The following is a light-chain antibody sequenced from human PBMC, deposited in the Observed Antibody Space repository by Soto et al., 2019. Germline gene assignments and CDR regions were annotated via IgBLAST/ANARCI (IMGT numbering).Light chain of an antibody. V-gene: IGLV1-40*01. CDR3: QSYASRLSGYVV. Sequence: QSVLTQPPSVSGAPGQRVTISCTGSRSNIGAGYDVHWYQQLPGTAPKLLIYGNSNRPSGVPDRFSGSKSGTSASLAITGLQAEDEDEYYCQSYASRLSGYVVFGGGTKLTVL. CDR1: RSNIGAGYD. CDR2: GNS. J-gene: IGLJ2*01.